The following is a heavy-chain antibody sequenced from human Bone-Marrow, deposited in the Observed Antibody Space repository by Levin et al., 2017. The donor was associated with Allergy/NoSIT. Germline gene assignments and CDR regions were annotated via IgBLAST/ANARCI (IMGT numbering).Heavy chain of an antibody. J-gene: IGHJ4*02. V-gene: IGHV4-34*01. Sequence: SQTLSLTCAVYGGSFSGYYWSWIRQPPGKGLEWIGEINHSGSTNYNPSLKSRVTISVDTSKNQFSLKLSSVTAADTAVYYCAGPPQDDYGDYGVGYWGQGTLVTVSS. CDR1: GGSFSGYY. CDR3: AGPPQDDYGDYGVGY. D-gene: IGHD4-17*01. CDR2: INHSGST.